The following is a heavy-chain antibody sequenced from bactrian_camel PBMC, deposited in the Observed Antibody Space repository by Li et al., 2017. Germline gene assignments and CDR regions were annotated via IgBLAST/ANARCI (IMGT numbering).Heavy chain of an antibody. CDR1: GYTYTSYL. V-gene: IGHV3S57*01. CDR2: ITSQGRT. Sequence: HVQLVESGGGLVQAGGSLRLSCTLSGYTYTSYLMAWFRQAPGKEREGVASITSQGRTNYADSVKGRFTISKDNPENTLYLQMNSLKPEDTAMYYCATGPPRVGSWLPPPIGIIIGARGPRSPSPQ. J-gene: IGHJ4*01. D-gene: IGHD6*01. CDR3: ATGPPRVGSWLPPPIGII.